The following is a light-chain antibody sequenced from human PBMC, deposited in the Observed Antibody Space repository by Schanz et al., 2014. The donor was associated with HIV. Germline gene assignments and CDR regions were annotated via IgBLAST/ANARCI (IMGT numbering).Light chain of an antibody. CDR3: QQGGSWPLT. J-gene: IGKJ4*01. CDR1: QSVTSYY. V-gene: IGKV3-20*01. Sequence: EIVLTQSPGTLSLSPGERATLSCRASQSVTSYYLAWYQQKPGQAPRLLIYGASSRATGIPDRFSGSGSGTDFTLTISKLEPEDFAVYYCQQGGSWPLTFGGGTTVEIK. CDR2: GAS.